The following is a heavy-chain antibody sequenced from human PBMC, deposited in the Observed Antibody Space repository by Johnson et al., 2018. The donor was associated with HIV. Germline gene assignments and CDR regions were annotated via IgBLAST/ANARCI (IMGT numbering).Heavy chain of an antibody. Sequence: VQLVESGGGVVRPWGSLRLSCAASGFTFDDYGMSWVRQAPGKGLEWVSGINWNGGSTGYADSVKGRFTISRDNAKNSLYLQMNSLRAEDTALYYCAKGEAQEGWIQLQSYAFDFWGQGTTVTVSS. V-gene: IGHV3-20*04. J-gene: IGHJ3*01. CDR1: GFTFDDYG. CDR2: INWNGGST. CDR3: AKGEAQEGWIQLQSYAFDF. D-gene: IGHD5-18*01.